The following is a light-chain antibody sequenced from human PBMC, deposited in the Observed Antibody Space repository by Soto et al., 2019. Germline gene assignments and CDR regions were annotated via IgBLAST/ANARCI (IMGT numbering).Light chain of an antibody. CDR1: SSDVGGYNY. Sequence: QSALTQPASVSGSPGQSITISCTGTSSDVGGYNYVSWYQQHPGKAPKLIIYEVSNRPSGVSNRFSGSKAGNTASLTISGLQAADEGDYYCSSYTNTPSVNYVFGTGTKVTVL. V-gene: IGLV2-14*01. CDR3: SSYTNTPSVNYV. CDR2: EVS. J-gene: IGLJ1*01.